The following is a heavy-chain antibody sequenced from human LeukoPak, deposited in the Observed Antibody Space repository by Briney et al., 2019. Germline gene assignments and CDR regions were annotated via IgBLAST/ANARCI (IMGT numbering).Heavy chain of an antibody. Sequence: SQTLSLTCTVSGGSISSGSYYGSWIRQPAGKGLEWIGRIYTSGSTNYNPSLKSRVTISVDTSKNQFSLKLSSVTAADTAVYYCARGMGRGGQWLPYGNWFDPWGQGTLVTVSS. CDR2: IYTSGST. D-gene: IGHD6-19*01. CDR1: GGSISSGSYY. V-gene: IGHV4-61*02. CDR3: ARGMGRGGQWLPYGNWFDP. J-gene: IGHJ5*02.